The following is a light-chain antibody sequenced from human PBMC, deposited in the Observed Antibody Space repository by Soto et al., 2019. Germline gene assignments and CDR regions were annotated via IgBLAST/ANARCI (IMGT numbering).Light chain of an antibody. CDR1: HGVVWSTNNKNY. CDR3: QHYNSYSEA. J-gene: IGKJ1*01. Sequence: DIVMTQSPDSLAMSLGERATIDCNSSHGVVWSTNNKNYLAWYKQKPGKAPKLLIYKASTLKSGVPSRFSGSGSGTEFTLTISSLQPDDFATYYCQHYNSYSEAFGQGTKVDIK. V-gene: IGKV4-1*01. CDR2: KAS.